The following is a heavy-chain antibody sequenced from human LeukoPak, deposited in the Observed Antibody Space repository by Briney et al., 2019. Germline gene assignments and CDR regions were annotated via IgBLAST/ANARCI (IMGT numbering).Heavy chain of an antibody. V-gene: IGHV3-64*01. CDR3: ARGAYYYDSSGETLLDY. Sequence: GGSLRLSCAASGFIFNSYPMHWVRQAPGKGLEYVSAISSNGGSTYYANSVKGRFTISRDNSKNTLYLQMGSLRAEDMAVYYCARGAYYYDSSGETLLDYWGQGTLVTVSS. D-gene: IGHD3-22*01. CDR1: GFIFNSYP. CDR2: ISSNGGST. J-gene: IGHJ4*02.